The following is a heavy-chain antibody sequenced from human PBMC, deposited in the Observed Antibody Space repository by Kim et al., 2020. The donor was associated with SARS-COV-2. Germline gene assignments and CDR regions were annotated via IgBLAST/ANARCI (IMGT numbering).Heavy chain of an antibody. V-gene: IGHV4-61*08. CDR3: ARSRDTSGYYRGMDV. CDR1: GGSVSSDDYY. J-gene: IGHJ6*02. CDR2: IYYSGTT. Sequence: SETLSLTCTVSGGSVSSDDYYWTWIRQPPGKGLEWIGNIYYSGTTNYNPSLKSRVTISVDTSKNQFSLKLSSLTAADTATYYCARSRDTSGYYRGMDVWGQGTTVTVS. D-gene: IGHD3-22*01.